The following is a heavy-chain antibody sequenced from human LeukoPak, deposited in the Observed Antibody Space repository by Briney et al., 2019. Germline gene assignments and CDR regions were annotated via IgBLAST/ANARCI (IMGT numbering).Heavy chain of an antibody. CDR1: GFTFSTNA. Sequence: GRCLRLSRAASGFTFSTNAIHSVRPAPSNWLEWVAVISSDAPDTYYADSVEGRFTISRDNSKNTLYLQMKSLRPEDTAMFYCASWGDWNDVAIEGPNEEGLDYWGQGTLVTVSS. J-gene: IGHJ4*02. D-gene: IGHD1-1*01. CDR3: ASWGDWNDVAIEGPNEEGLDY. V-gene: IGHV3-30*04. CDR2: ISSDAPDT.